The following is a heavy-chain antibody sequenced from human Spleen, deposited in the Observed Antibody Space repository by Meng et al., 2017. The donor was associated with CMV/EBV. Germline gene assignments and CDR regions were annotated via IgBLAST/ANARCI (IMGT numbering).Heavy chain of an antibody. CDR2: ISSSGSTI. Sequence: GESLKISCAASGFTFSSYAMSWVRQAPGKGLEWVSYISSSGSTIYYADSVKGRFTISRDNAKNSLYLQMNSLRAEDTAVYYCARDRAAAGYNWFDPWGQGTLVTVSS. CDR3: ARDRAAAGYNWFDP. D-gene: IGHD6-13*01. V-gene: IGHV3-48*04. CDR1: GFTFSSYA. J-gene: IGHJ5*02.